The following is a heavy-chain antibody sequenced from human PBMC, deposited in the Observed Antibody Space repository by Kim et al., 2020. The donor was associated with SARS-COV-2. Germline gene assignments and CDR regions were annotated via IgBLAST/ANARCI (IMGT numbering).Heavy chain of an antibody. CDR1: GYTFTVYY. D-gene: IGHD6-6*01. J-gene: IGHJ4*02. CDR3: ASSGVSSSSGTDY. Sequence: ASVKVSCKASGYTFTVYYMHWVRQAPGQGLEWMGRINPNSGGTNYVQKFQGRVTMTRDTSISTAYMELSRLRSDDTAVYYCASSGVSSSSGTDYWGQGTLVTVSS. V-gene: IGHV1-2*06. CDR2: INPNSGGT.